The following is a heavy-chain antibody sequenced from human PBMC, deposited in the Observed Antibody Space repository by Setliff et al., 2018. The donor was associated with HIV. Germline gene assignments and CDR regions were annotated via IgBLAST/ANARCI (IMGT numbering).Heavy chain of an antibody. V-gene: IGHV4-39*07. J-gene: IGHJ3*02. D-gene: IGHD1-26*01. CDR1: GGSISRGSYY. Sequence: SETLSLTCTVSGGSISRGSYYWSWIRQPPGKGLEWIGSIYHSGITYYNSSLKSRVTMSADTSKNQFSLKLSSVTAADTAVYYCARGDGGSYYPGIWGQGTMVTVSS. CDR2: IYHSGIT. CDR3: ARGDGGSYYPGI.